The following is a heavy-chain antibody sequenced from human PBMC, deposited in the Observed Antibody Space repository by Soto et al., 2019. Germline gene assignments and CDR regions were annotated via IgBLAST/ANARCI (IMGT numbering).Heavy chain of an antibody. V-gene: IGHV1-58*01. CDR3: ATDRNCRSYSCYPYNFDY. J-gene: IGHJ4*02. CDR1: GFTFTNSA. Sequence: QMQLVQSGPEVKKPGTSVKVSCKASGFTFTNSAVKWVRQARGQRLGWIGWIFVGSGNTNYEQKFQDRVTITRDMSTSTTYMELSSLRSEDTAVYYCATDRNCRSYSCYPYNFDYWGQGTLVTVSS. D-gene: IGHD2-2*01. CDR2: IFVGSGNT.